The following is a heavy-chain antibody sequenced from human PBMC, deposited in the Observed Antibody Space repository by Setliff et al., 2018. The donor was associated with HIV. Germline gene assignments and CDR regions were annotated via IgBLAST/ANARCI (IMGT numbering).Heavy chain of an antibody. CDR3: ARDSPNANFGVVISDV. J-gene: IGHJ6*02. Sequence: KPSETLSLTCAVSGYSISSGYYWGWIRQPPGKGLEWIGCIYQSGSTYYNVSLKSRVIISVDTSKNQFSLKLSSVTAADTAVYYCARDSPNANFGVVISDVWGQGTTVTVSS. CDR1: GYSISSGYY. D-gene: IGHD3-3*01. V-gene: IGHV4-38-2*02. CDR2: IYQSGST.